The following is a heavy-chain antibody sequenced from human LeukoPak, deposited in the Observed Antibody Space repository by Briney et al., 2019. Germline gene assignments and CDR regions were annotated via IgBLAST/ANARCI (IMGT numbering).Heavy chain of an antibody. CDR1: GGTFSSYA. Sequence: SVKVSCKASGGTFSSYAISWVRQAPGQGLEWMGGIIPIFGTANYAQKFQGRVTITTDEPTSTAYMELSSLRSEDTAVYYCARVRRTAMANNWFDPWGQGTLVTVSS. J-gene: IGHJ5*02. V-gene: IGHV1-69*05. CDR3: ARVRRTAMANNWFDP. D-gene: IGHD5-18*01. CDR2: IIPIFGTA.